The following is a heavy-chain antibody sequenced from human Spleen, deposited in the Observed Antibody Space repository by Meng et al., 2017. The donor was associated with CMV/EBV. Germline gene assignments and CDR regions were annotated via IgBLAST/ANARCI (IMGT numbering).Heavy chain of an antibody. CDR3: AREACDPIINFDS. CDR1: GYSFTDYY. V-gene: IGHV1-2*02. Sequence: ASVKVSCKTSGYSFTDYYLHWLRQAPGQGPEWMGWIRPNSGSTLYARKFQGRVTMTRDTSLSTAYMDLTRLTYDDTAVYYCAREACDPIINFDSWGQGTLVTVSS. J-gene: IGHJ4*02. D-gene: IGHD2-21*02. CDR2: IRPNSGST.